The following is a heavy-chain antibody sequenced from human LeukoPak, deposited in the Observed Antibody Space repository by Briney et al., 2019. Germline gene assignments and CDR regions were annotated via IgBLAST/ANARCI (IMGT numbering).Heavy chain of an antibody. Sequence: SGGSLRLSCAASGFTFAEYTMHWVRQAPGKGLEWVSPISWNGARIHYGDSVKGRFTISRDNSKNSLYLQMNSLRTEDTALYYCVKDLVAASENVRGWYPMDYWGQGTLVTVSS. CDR3: VKDLVAASENVRGWYPMDY. D-gene: IGHD6-19*01. CDR2: ISWNGARI. CDR1: GFTFAEYT. J-gene: IGHJ4*02. V-gene: IGHV3-43*01.